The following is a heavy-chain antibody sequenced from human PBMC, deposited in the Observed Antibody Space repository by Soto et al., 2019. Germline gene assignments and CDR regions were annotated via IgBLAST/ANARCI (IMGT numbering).Heavy chain of an antibody. CDR3: ARGGPFMLIPAAPFDY. Sequence: QVQLLQSGAEVKKPGASVKVSCKASGYTFTSHGISWVRQAPGQGLEWMGWISPHNGNTNYVQRLQGRVTMTTDTSTRTAYMELRNLRYDDTAVYYCARGGPFMLIPAAPFDYWGQGTLVLVSS. CDR1: GYTFTSHG. D-gene: IGHD2-2*01. J-gene: IGHJ4*02. V-gene: IGHV1-18*04. CDR2: ISPHNGNT.